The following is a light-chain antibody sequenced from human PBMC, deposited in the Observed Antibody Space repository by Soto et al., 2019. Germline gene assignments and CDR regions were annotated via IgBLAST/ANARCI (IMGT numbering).Light chain of an antibody. CDR3: QQYGGSPVYT. CDR2: GAS. V-gene: IGKV3-20*01. Sequence: EIVLTQSPGILSLSPGDTASLSCRASQTVNSRYLAWYQQKPGQAPRLLIYGASSRASGIPDRFSGSGSGTDFTLSISKLEPEDFAVYYCQQYGGSPVYTFGHGTKLEIK. J-gene: IGKJ2*01. CDR1: QTVNSRY.